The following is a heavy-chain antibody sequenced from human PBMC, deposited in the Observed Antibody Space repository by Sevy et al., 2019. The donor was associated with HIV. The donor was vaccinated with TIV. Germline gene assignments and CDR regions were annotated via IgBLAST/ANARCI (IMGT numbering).Heavy chain of an antibody. Sequence: SETLSLTCTVSGGSLISPTFYWGWIRQPPGKRLEWIAAMHYGGNTYYNPSLKDRPVISVDTPKNQFSLKLTSVTAADTAVYHCVRDHHLRGRHWFDSWGRGALVTVSS. CDR2: MHYGGNT. D-gene: IGHD3-16*01. CDR1: GGSLISPTFY. J-gene: IGHJ5*01. V-gene: IGHV4-39*02. CDR3: VRDHHLRGRHWFDS.